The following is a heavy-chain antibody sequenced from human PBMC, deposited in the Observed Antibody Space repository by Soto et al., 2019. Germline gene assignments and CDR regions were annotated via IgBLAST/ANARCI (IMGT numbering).Heavy chain of an antibody. D-gene: IGHD2-15*01. CDR3: ARGVRLPIDY. Sequence: RASVKVSCKASGYTFTNYGLTWVRQAPGQGLEWMGWISAYNGNTNYAQNFQDRVTMTTDTPTSTAHMELRSLRSDDTAVYYCARGVRLPIDYWGQGTLVTVSS. V-gene: IGHV1-18*04. CDR1: GYTFTNYG. J-gene: IGHJ4*02. CDR2: ISAYNGNT.